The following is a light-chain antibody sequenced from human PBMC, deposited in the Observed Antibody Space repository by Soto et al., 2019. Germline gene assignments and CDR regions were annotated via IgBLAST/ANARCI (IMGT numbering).Light chain of an antibody. CDR3: QQRYNWPLT. J-gene: IGKJ4*01. CDR1: QSISSD. V-gene: IGKV3-11*01. Sequence: EIVLTQSPATLSLSPGERATLSCRASQSISSDLAWYQQKPGQAPRLLISDASDRAADIPARFSGSGSGTDFTLIISSLEPGDFAVYYCQQRYNWPLTFGGGTKVEI. CDR2: DAS.